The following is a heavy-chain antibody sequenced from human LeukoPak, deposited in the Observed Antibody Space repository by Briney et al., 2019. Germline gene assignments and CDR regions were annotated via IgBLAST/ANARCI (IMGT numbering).Heavy chain of an antibody. CDR2: INDAGSDT. CDR3: AKDSGTGIDY. J-gene: IGHJ4*02. D-gene: IGHD1-1*01. Sequence: GGSLRLSCAASGFTFTNYWMHWVRQAPGKGLVWVSRINDAGSDTIYADSVKGRFTIFRDNTKNTLYLQMNSLRAEDTAVYYCAKDSGTGIDYWGQGTLVTVSS. V-gene: IGHV3-74*01. CDR1: GFTFTNYW.